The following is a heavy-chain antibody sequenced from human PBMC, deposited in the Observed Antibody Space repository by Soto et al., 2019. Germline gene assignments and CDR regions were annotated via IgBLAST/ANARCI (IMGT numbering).Heavy chain of an antibody. V-gene: IGHV3-53*01. CDR1: GFTVSSNY. J-gene: IGHJ3*02. D-gene: IGHD7-27*01. Sequence: PGGSLRLSCAASGFTVSSNYMSWVRQAPGKGLEWVSVIYSGGSTYYADSVKGRFTISRDNSKNTLYLQMNSLRAEDTAVYYCARGSGDLDGAFDIWGQGTMVTVSS. CDR3: ARGSGDLDGAFDI. CDR2: IYSGGST.